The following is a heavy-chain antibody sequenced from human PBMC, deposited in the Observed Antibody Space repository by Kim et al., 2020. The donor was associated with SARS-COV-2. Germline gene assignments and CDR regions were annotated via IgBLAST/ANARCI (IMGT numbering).Heavy chain of an antibody. CDR1: GFAFSGYA. CDR3: ARLIYSVANYYCDY. D-gene: IGHD1-26*01. CDR2: LTGTGDRT. J-gene: IGHJ4*02. Sequence: GGSLRLSCAASGFAFSGYAMTWVRQAPGKGLEWVSTLTGTGDRTYYVDSVKGRFTISRDTSKNTLYLQMNSLRVEDTAVYYCARLIYSVANYYCDYWGQGTLATVSS. V-gene: IGHV3-23*01.